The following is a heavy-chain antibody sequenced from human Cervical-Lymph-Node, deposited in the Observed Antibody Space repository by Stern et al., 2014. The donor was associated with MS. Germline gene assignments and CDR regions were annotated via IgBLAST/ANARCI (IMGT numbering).Heavy chain of an antibody. CDR3: ASRHSNGMDV. CDR1: GFSFSTYS. V-gene: IGHV3-48*01. Sequence: EDQLVESGGGLMQPGGSLRLSCVASGFSFSTYSMNWVRQAPGKGLEWLAYIRGSRDKTHNVDSLKGRFTNSRTNVKNSLYLEMNSLRVEDTAVYYCASRHSNGMDVWGQGTSVAVSS. J-gene: IGHJ6*02. CDR2: IRGSRDKT.